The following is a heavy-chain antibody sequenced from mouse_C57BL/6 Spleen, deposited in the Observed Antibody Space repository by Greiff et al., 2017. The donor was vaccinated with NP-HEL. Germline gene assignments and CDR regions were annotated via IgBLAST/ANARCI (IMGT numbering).Heavy chain of an antibody. CDR3: ARWGYSSSPYAMDY. CDR2: INPNNGGT. J-gene: IGHJ4*01. CDR1: GYTFTDYN. D-gene: IGHD2-3*01. V-gene: IGHV1-18*01. Sequence: EVQLQESGPELVKPGASVKIPCKASGYTFTDYNMDWVKQSHGKSLEWIGDINPNNGGTIYNQKFKGKATLTVDKSSSTAYMELRSLTSEDTAVYYCARWGYSSSPYAMDYWGQGTSVTVSS.